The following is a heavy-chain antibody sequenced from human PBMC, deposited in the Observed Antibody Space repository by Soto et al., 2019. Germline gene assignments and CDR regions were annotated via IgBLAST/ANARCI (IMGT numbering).Heavy chain of an antibody. D-gene: IGHD2-15*01. CDR2: INHSGST. Sequence: QVQLQQWGAGLLKPSETLSLTCAVYGGSFSGYYWSWIRQPPGKGLEWIGEINHSGSTNYNPSLKSRVTISVDTSKNQFSLKLSSVTAADTAVYYCARDPTMLLGYCSGGSCYSDYWGQGTLVTVSS. J-gene: IGHJ4*02. V-gene: IGHV4-34*01. CDR3: ARDPTMLLGYCSGGSCYSDY. CDR1: GGSFSGYY.